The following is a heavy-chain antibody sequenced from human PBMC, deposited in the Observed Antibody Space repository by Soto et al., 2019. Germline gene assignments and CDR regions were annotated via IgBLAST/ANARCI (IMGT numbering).Heavy chain of an antibody. CDR1: GGSISSGANY. Sequence: SETLCLTCXVAGGSISSGANYWSWIRQHPGKGLEWIGYIYYTGTTYYSPSLKSRLTISLDTSKNQFSLRLTSVTAADTAVYYCARDAYNPDSSSRGGYYYYDMDVWGQGTTVTVSS. D-gene: IGHD6-6*01. J-gene: IGHJ6*02. CDR3: ARDAYNPDSSSRGGYYYYDMDV. V-gene: IGHV4-31*03. CDR2: IYYTGTT.